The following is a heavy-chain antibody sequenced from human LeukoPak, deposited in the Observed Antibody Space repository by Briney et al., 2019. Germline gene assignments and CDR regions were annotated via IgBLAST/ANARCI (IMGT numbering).Heavy chain of an antibody. Sequence: GESLRLSCAASGFTFSSYSMNWVRQAPGKGLEWVSSISSSSSGNYVFYADSVKGRFSISRDNAKNSLYLQMNSLRAEDTAVYYCARDIAAYSSSWYFDYWGQGSLVTVSS. J-gene: IGHJ4*02. CDR1: GFTFSSYS. CDR2: ISSSSSGNYV. D-gene: IGHD6-13*01. V-gene: IGHV3-21*01. CDR3: ARDIAAYSSSWYFDY.